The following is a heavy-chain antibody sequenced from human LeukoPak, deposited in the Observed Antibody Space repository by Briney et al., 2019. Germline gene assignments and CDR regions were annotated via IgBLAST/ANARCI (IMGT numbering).Heavy chain of an antibody. Sequence: GGSLRLSCAASGFTFSSYAMSWVRQAPGKGLEWVSAISGSGGSTYYADSVKGRFTISRDNSKNTLYLQMNSLRAEDTALYHCARAPSPTYYYGMDVWGQGTTVTVSS. CDR2: ISGSGGST. V-gene: IGHV3-23*01. CDR1: GFTFSSYA. J-gene: IGHJ6*02. CDR3: ARAPSPTYYYGMDV.